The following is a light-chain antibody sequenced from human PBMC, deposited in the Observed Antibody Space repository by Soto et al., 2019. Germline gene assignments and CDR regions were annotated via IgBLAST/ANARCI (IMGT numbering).Light chain of an antibody. CDR1: PAIASF. V-gene: IGKV1-9*01. CDR2: GAS. J-gene: IGKJ1*01. CDR3: QKYNRAPRT. Sequence: IQLTQSPSSLSASVGDRVTITCRASPAIASFLAWYQQKPGTAPKLLIYGASTLQSGVPSRFSGSRSGTDYTLTIGSLQPEDFATYYCQKYNRAPRTFGQGTKVEIK.